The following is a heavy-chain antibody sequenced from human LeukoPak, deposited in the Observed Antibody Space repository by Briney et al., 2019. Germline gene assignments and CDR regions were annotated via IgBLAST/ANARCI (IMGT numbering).Heavy chain of an antibody. D-gene: IGHD1-1*01. J-gene: IGHJ5*02. CDR2: IYHSGST. V-gene: IGHV4-30-2*01. CDR1: GGSISSGGYY. Sequence: PSQTLSLTCTVSGGSISSGGYYWSWIRQPPGKGLEWIGYIYHSGSTYYNPSLKSRVTISVDRSKNQFSLKLSSVTAADTAVYYCARVNWNAVSVFDPWGQGTLVTVSS. CDR3: ARVNWNAVSVFDP.